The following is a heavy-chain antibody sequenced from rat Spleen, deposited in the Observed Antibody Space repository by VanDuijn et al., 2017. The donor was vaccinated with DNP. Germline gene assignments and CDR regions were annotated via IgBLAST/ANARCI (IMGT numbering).Heavy chain of an antibody. CDR2: IFYDGSTT. CDR1: GFTFSDFN. V-gene: IGHV5-7*01. CDR3: ATFEGRDA. Sequence: EVHLVESGGGLVQPGRSLKLSCAASGFTFSDFNMAWVRQAPKKGLEWVATIFYDGSTTYYGDSVKGRFTISRDDAKNTLYLQMDSLRSEDTATYYCATFEGRDAWGQGTSVTVSS. D-gene: IGHD1-11*01. J-gene: IGHJ4*01.